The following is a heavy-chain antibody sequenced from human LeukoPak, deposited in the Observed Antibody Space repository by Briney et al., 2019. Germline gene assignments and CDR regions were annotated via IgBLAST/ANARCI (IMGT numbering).Heavy chain of an antibody. V-gene: IGHV4-59*01. Sequence: SETLSLTCTVSGGSISSYYWSWIRQPPGKGLEWIGYIYYSGSTNYNPSLKSRVTISVDTSKNQFSLKLSSVTAADTAVYYCASDGSGSYGGWFDPWGQGTLVTVSS. CDR2: IYYSGST. J-gene: IGHJ5*02. CDR3: ASDGSGSYGGWFDP. CDR1: GGSISSYY. D-gene: IGHD3-10*01.